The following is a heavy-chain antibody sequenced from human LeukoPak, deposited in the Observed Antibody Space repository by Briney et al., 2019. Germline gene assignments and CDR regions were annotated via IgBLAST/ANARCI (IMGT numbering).Heavy chain of an antibody. Sequence: GGSLRLSCAASGFTFSSYGMHWVRQPPGKGLEWVAVIWYDGSNKYYADSVKGRFTISRDNSKNTLYLQMNSLRAEDTAAYYCARGYDFWSGYYPYGMDVWGQGTTVTVSS. CDR1: GFTFSSYG. CDR2: IWYDGSNK. J-gene: IGHJ6*02. V-gene: IGHV3-33*01. CDR3: ARGYDFWSGYYPYGMDV. D-gene: IGHD3-3*01.